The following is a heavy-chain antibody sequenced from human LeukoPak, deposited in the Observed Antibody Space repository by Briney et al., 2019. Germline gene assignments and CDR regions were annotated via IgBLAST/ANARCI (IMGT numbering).Heavy chain of an antibody. CDR1: GFTFGDYA. D-gene: IGHD3-10*01. CDR2: IRSKAYGGTT. J-gene: IGHJ4*02. V-gene: IGHV3-49*03. CDR3: TRGWLGLWFGELLASLDY. Sequence: HSGGSLRLSCTVSGFTFGDYAMSWFRQAPGKGLEWVGFIRSKAYGGTTEYAASVKGRFTISRDDSKSIAYLQMNSLKTEDTAVYYCTRGWLGLWFGELLASLDYWGQGTLVTVSS.